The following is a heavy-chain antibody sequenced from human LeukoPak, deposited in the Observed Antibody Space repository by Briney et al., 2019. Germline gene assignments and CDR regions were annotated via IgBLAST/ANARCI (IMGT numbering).Heavy chain of an antibody. V-gene: IGHV1-2*02. Sequence: AAVKVSCKASGYTFTGYYMHWVRQAPGQGLEWMGWINPNSGGTNYAQKFQGRVTITRDTSISTAYMELSRLRSDDTAVYYCARDFTARAYYDFWSGYGIMNYWGQGTLVTVSS. CDR3: ARDFTARAYYDFWSGYGIMNY. CDR1: GYTFTGYY. CDR2: INPNSGGT. J-gene: IGHJ4*02. D-gene: IGHD3-3*01.